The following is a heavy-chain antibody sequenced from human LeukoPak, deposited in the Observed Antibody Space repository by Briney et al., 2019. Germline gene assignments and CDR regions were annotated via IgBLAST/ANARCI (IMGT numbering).Heavy chain of an antibody. CDR3: AEARGPYYGSGSYEFDY. CDR1: GFTFSSYW. CDR2: INSDGSST. D-gene: IGHD3-10*01. V-gene: IGHV3-74*01. Sequence: GGSLRLSCAASGFTFSSYWMHWVRQAPGKGLVWVSRINSDGSSTSYADSVKGRFTISRDNSKNTLYLQMNSLRAEDTAVYYCAEARGPYYGSGSYEFDYWGQGTLVTVSS. J-gene: IGHJ4*02.